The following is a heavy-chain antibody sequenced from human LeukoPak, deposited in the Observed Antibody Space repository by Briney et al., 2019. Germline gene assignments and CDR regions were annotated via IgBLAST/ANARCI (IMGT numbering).Heavy chain of an antibody. V-gene: IGHV3-23*01. CDR1: GFTFSSYA. Sequence: GGSLRLSCAASGFTFSSYAMSWVRQAPGMGLEWVSSIGSSGDITYYADSVKGRFTISRDNSKNTLYLQMNSLKTEDTAVYYCTRRYNYDSSGYYYVRDAFDIWGQGTMVTVSS. CDR2: IGSSGDIT. J-gene: IGHJ3*02. CDR3: TRRYNYDSSGYYYVRDAFDI. D-gene: IGHD3-22*01.